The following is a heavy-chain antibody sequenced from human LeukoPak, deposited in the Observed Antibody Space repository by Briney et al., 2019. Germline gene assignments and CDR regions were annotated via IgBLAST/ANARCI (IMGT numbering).Heavy chain of an antibody. D-gene: IGHD6-19*01. CDR3: ARDLLGYSSGWYLY. CDR2: INTNTGNP. Sequence: ASVKVSCKASGYTFTSYYMHWVRQAPGQGLEWMGWINTNTGNPTYAQGFTGRFVFSLDTSVSTAYLQISSLKAEDTAVYYCARDLLGYSSGWYLYWGQGTLVTVSS. CDR1: GYTFTSYY. V-gene: IGHV7-4-1*02. J-gene: IGHJ4*02.